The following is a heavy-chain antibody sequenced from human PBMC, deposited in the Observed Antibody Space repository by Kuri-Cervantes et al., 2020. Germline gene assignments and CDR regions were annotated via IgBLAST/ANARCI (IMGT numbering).Heavy chain of an antibody. CDR2: MNPNSGNT. V-gene: IGHV1-18*01. Sequence: ASVKVSCKASGYTFTSYGINWVRQATGQGLEWMGWMNPNSGNTGYAQKLQGRVTMTTDTSTSTAYMELRSLRSDDTAVYYCARRGGWLVPGAFDIWGQGTMVTVSS. D-gene: IGHD6-19*01. CDR1: GYTFTSYG. J-gene: IGHJ3*02. CDR3: ARRGGWLVPGAFDI.